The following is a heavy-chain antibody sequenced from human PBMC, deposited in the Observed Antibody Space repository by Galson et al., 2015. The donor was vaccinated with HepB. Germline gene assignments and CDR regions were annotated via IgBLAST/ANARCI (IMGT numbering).Heavy chain of an antibody. CDR2: VTSNSVYT. V-gene: IGHV3-21*01. D-gene: IGHD2-2*01. CDR3: ARASYCSSSSCYLGY. Sequence: SLRLSCAASGFIFNGYSMNWVRQAPGKGLEWVASVTSNSVYTYYADSVKGRFTISRDNAKNTLSPQMNSLRAEDTGVYYCARASYCSSSSCYLGYWGQGALVTVSS. J-gene: IGHJ4*02. CDR1: GFIFNGYS.